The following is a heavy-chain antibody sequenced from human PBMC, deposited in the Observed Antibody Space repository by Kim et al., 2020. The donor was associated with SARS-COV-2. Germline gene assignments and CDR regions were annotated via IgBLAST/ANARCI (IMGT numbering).Heavy chain of an antibody. Sequence: GGSLKLSCAVSGLTFSTTDMHWVRQAPGKGLEWIAYISRSGSAIVYADSVKGRFTISRDEAKNSIFFQMNSLRDEDTAVYYCARDRTSFDYWGQGTLVTVSS. J-gene: IGHJ4*02. D-gene: IGHD1-1*01. CDR2: ISRSGSAI. CDR1: GLTFSTTD. CDR3: ARDRTSFDY. V-gene: IGHV3-48*02.